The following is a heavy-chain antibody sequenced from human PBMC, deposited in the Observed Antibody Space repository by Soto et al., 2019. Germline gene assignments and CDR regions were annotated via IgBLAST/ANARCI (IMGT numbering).Heavy chain of an antibody. CDR2: IYHSGST. D-gene: IGHD6-25*01. Sequence: SLSLTCGVSGGSISSGGYSWSWLRQPPGKGLEWIGYIYHSGSTYYNPSLKSRVTISVDRSKNQFSLKLSSVTAADTAVYYCASSHAGAHITAAVHWGQGTLVTVSS. J-gene: IGHJ4*02. CDR1: GGSISSGGYS. V-gene: IGHV4-30-2*01. CDR3: ASSHAGAHITAAVH.